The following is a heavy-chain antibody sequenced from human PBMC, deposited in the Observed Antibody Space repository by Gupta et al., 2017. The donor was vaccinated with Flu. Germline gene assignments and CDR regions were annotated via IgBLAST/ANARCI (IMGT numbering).Heavy chain of an antibody. J-gene: IGHJ4*02. D-gene: IGHD3-10*02. Sequence: EVQLVESGGVVVQPVGSLRVSCAASGFTFADYTMHWFLQAPGKGLEWFSLISWDGGSTDYADSVKGRFSISRDNSKNSLYLQMNSLRTEDTALYYCAKDRTYYMSCSGYFDYWGQGTLVTVSS. V-gene: IGHV3-43*01. CDR2: ISWDGGST. CDR3: AKDRTYYMSCSGYFDY. CDR1: GFTFADYT.